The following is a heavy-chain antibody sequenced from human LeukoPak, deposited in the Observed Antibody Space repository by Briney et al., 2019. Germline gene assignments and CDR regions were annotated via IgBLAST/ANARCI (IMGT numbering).Heavy chain of an antibody. J-gene: IGHJ3*02. Sequence: GGSLRLSCAASGFTFSSYAMSWVRQAPGKGLEWVSAISGSGGSTYYADSVKGRFTISRDNSKNTLYLQMNSLRAEDTAVYYCAKYGPEIDDYGDYRFAFDIWGQGTMVTVSS. D-gene: IGHD4-17*01. CDR2: ISGSGGST. CDR3: AKYGPEIDDYGDYRFAFDI. V-gene: IGHV3-23*01. CDR1: GFTFSSYA.